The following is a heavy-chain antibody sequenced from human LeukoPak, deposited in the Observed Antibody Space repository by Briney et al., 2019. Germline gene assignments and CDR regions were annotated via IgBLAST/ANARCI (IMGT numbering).Heavy chain of an antibody. V-gene: IGHV4-38-2*02. CDR2: IYYSGST. CDR3: ARGLEVRGVIYYYYYMDV. D-gene: IGHD3-10*01. CDR1: GYSITRGYY. J-gene: IGHJ6*03. Sequence: ETLSLTCTVSGYSITRGYYWGWIRQPPGKGLEWIGSIYYSGSTYYNPSLKSRVTISVDTSKNQFSLKLSSVTAADTAVYYCARGLEVRGVIYYYYYMDVWGKGTTVTVSS.